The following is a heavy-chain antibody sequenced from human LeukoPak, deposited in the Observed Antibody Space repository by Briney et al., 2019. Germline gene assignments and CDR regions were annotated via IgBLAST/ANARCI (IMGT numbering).Heavy chain of an antibody. J-gene: IGHJ3*02. CDR3: ASVGHYDSSGYYNENAFDI. CDR2: ISAYNGNT. D-gene: IGHD3-22*01. Sequence: GASVNASCKASGYTFTSCGISWVRQAPGQGDEWMGWISAYNGNTNYPQNLQGRVTMTTDTSTSTAYMELRSMRSDDTAVYYCASVGHYDSSGYYNENAFDIWGQGTMVTVSS. V-gene: IGHV1-18*01. CDR1: GYTFTSCG.